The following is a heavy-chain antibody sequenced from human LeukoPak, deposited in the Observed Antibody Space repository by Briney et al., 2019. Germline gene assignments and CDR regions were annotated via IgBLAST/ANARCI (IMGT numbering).Heavy chain of an antibody. D-gene: IGHD3-9*01. CDR2: IYYSGST. CDR3: ARVGYYDILTGYYLGGWFDP. V-gene: IGHV4-39*07. Sequence: SETLSLTCTVSGGSISSSSYYWGWLRQPRGKGLEWIGSIYYSGSTYYNPSLKSRVTISVDTSKNQFSLKLSSVTAADTAVYYCARVGYYDILTGYYLGGWFDPWGQGTLVTVSS. CDR1: GGSISSSSYY. J-gene: IGHJ5*02.